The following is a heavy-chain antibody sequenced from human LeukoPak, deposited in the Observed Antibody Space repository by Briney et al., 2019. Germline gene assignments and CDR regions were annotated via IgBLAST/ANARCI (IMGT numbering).Heavy chain of an antibody. J-gene: IGHJ4*02. CDR3: ARVVDSSNWYFDS. CDR2: MKPDGSAK. Sequence: GGSLRLSCTASGFTFSNYWMTWVRQAPGKGLEWGANMKPDGSAKYYVDSVKGGFTISGYNAKNSLYLQMNGLRGEDTAVYYCARVVDSSNWYFDSWGQGTLATVSS. D-gene: IGHD3-22*01. CDR1: GFTFSNYW. V-gene: IGHV3-7*01.